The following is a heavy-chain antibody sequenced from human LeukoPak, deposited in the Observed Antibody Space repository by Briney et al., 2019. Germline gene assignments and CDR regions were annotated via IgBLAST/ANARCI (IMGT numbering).Heavy chain of an antibody. CDR3: ARSRDYSNCGLYYFDY. V-gene: IGHV3-7*01. CDR1: GFTFSTYW. CDR2: IKPDGSEK. Sequence: GGSLRLSCAASGFTFSTYWMGWVRQAPGKGLEWVAKIKPDGSEKDHVDSVKGRFTISRDNAKNSLYLQLNSLRAEDTAVYYCARSRDYSNCGLYYFDYWGQGTLVTVSS. D-gene: IGHD4-11*01. J-gene: IGHJ4*02.